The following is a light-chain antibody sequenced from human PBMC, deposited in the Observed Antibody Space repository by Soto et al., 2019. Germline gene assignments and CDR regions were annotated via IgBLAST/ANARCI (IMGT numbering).Light chain of an antibody. J-gene: IGKJ1*01. CDR2: GAS. CDR1: QIIGSGY. Sequence: ETTLTQSPDTLSLSPGEGATLSCRANQIIGSGYLAWYQQKPGQAPRLLIFGASTRATGTPHRFSGSGSGTDFPLTISALESEDVGVYYCQHYGRSPSFGRGTKVEIK. V-gene: IGKV3-20*01. CDR3: QHYGRSPS.